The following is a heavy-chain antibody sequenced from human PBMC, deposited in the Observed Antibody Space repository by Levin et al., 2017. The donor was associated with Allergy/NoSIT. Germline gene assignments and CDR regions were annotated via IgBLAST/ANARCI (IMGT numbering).Heavy chain of an antibody. CDR3: HAFYDSTAYYYYGIDI. Sequence: GESLKISCAASGFTFSDYSMSWIRQAPGKGLEWVSYISNSGNTIYYADPVKGRFIIPRDHAKSSLFLQMNSLRVEDTAVYYCHAFYDSTAYYYYGIDIWGQGTTVTVSS. V-gene: IGHV3-11*01. CDR2: ISNSGNTI. J-gene: IGHJ6*02. D-gene: IGHD3-22*01. CDR1: GFTFSDYS.